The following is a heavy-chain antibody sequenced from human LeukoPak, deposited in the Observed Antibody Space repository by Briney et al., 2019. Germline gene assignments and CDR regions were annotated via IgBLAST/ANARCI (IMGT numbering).Heavy chain of an antibody. Sequence: GGSLRLSCAASGFTFSSYWMSWVRQAPGKGLEWVANIKQDGSEKYYVDSVKGRFTISRGNAKNSLYLQMNSLRAEDTAVYYCARGRLRLDFDYWGQGTLVTVSS. CDR2: IKQDGSEK. CDR3: ARGRLRLDFDY. CDR1: GFTFSSYW. V-gene: IGHV3-7*01. J-gene: IGHJ4*02.